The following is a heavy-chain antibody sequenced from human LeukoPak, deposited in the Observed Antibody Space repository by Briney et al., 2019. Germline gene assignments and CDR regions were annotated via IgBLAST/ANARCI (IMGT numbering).Heavy chain of an antibody. CDR1: GYTFTSYY. D-gene: IGHD6-13*01. J-gene: IGHJ4*02. CDR2: INPSGGST. CDR3: ARGGNWKIAAAEEGDFDY. Sequence: ASVKVSCKASGYTFTSYYMHWVRQAPGQGLEWMVIINPSGGSTSYAQKFQGRVTMTRNTSLSTASLELSGLSSEDTAVYYCARGGNWKIAAAEEGDFDYWGQGTLITVSS. V-gene: IGHV1-46*01.